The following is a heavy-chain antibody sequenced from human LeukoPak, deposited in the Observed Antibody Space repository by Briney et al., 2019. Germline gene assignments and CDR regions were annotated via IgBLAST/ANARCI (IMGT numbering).Heavy chain of an antibody. CDR1: GGSISSSSYY. CDR2: IYYSGST. Sequence: PSETLSLTCTVSGGSISSSSYYWGWIRQPPGKGLEWIGSIYYSGSTYYNPSLKSRVTISVDTSKNQFSLKLSSVTAADTAVYYCARHSLGYYYDSSGYYGSDHWGQGTLVTVSS. D-gene: IGHD3-22*01. J-gene: IGHJ4*02. CDR3: ARHSLGYYYDSSGYYGSDH. V-gene: IGHV4-39*01.